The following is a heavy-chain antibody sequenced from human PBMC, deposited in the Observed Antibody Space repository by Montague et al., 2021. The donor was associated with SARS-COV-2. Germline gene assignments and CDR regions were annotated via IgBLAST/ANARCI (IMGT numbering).Heavy chain of an antibody. V-gene: IGHV3-13*04. D-gene: IGHD3-22*01. CDR1: GFTFSSYD. Sequence: SLRLSCAASGFTFSSYDMHWVRQATGKGLEWVSAIGTAGDTYYLGSVKGRFTISRENAKNSSYLQMNNLRAGDTAVYYCARGDSDSSGYYYYFDYWGQGTLVTVSS. J-gene: IGHJ4*02. CDR2: IGTAGDT. CDR3: ARGDSDSSGYYYYFDY.